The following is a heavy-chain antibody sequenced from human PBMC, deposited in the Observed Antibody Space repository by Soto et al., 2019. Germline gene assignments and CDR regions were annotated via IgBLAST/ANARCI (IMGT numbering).Heavy chain of an antibody. V-gene: IGHV1-69*06. J-gene: IGHJ6*02. CDR3: AGLYSSSYYYGMDV. D-gene: IGHD6-13*01. CDR1: GGTFSSYA. Sequence: VKVSCKASGGTFSSYAISWVRQAPGQGLEWMGGIIPIFGTANYAQKFQGRVTITADKSTSTAYMELSSLRSEDTAVYYCAGLYSSSYYYGMDVWGQGTTVTVYS. CDR2: IIPIFGTA.